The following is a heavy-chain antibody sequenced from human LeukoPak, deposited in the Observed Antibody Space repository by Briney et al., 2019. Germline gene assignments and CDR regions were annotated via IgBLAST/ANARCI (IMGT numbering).Heavy chain of an antibody. CDR1: GYTFTSYA. CDR3: ARANIVATIDTNPRIYGMDV. J-gene: IGHJ6*02. D-gene: IGHD5-12*01. CDR2: INAGNGNT. V-gene: IGHV1-3*01. Sequence: ASVKVSCKASGYTFTSYAMHWVRQAPGQRLEWMGWINAGNGNTKYSQKFQGRVTITRDTSASTAYMELSSLRSEDTAVYYCARANIVATIDTNPRIYGMDVWGQGTTVTVSS.